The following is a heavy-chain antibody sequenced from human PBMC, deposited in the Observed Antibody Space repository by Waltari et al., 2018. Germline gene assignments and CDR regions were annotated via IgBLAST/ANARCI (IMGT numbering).Heavy chain of an antibody. CDR2: ISSGASII. V-gene: IGHV3-48*03. J-gene: IGHJ4*02. CDR1: GFTFRNYE. CDR3: ARGEGGANEY. D-gene: IGHD1-26*01. Sequence: EVQLVESGGGLVQPGGSLRLFCAASGFTFRNYEMNWVRQAPGKGLGWVAYISSGASIIYYADSVKGRFTISRDNAKNSVYLQMSSLRAEDTAIYYCARGEGGANEYWGQGTLVTVSA.